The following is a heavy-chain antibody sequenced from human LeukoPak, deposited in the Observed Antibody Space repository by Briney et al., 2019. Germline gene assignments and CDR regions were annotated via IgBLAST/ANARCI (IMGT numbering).Heavy chain of an antibody. Sequence: SQTLSLTCTVSGGSISSGGYYWSWIRQHPGKGLEWIGYIYDSGSTYYNPSLKSRVTISVDTSKNQFSLKLSSVTAADTAVYYCARDRPRNCSGGSCYWYTGAFDIWGQGTMVTVSS. V-gene: IGHV4-31*03. CDR1: GGSISSGGYY. CDR2: IYDSGST. CDR3: ARDRPRNCSGGSCYWYTGAFDI. J-gene: IGHJ3*02. D-gene: IGHD2-15*01.